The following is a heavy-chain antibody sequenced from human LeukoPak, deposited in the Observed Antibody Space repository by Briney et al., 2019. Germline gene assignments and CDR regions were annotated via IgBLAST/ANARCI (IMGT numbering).Heavy chain of an antibody. CDR1: GFTFSSYE. CDR2: ISSSGSTI. J-gene: IGHJ6*03. CDR3: ARLYEDSSGSYYYYYYMDV. Sequence: GGSLRLSCAASGFTFSSYEMNWVRQAPGKGLEWVSYISSSGSTIYYADSVKGRFTISRDNAKNSLYLQMNSLRAEDTAVYYCARLYEDSSGSYYYYYYMDVWGEGTTVTVSS. V-gene: IGHV3-48*03. D-gene: IGHD6-19*01.